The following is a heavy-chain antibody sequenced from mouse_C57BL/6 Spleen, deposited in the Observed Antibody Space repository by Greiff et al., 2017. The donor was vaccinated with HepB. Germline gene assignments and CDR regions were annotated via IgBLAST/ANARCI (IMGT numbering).Heavy chain of an antibody. Sequence: VKLQQSGAELARPGASVKLSCKASGYTFTSYGISWVKQRTGQGLEWIGEIYPRSGNTYYNEKFKGKATLTADKSSSTAYMELRSLTSEDSAVYFCARSELRGAMDYWGQGTSVTVSS. CDR3: ARSELRGAMDY. J-gene: IGHJ4*01. CDR1: GYTFTSYG. CDR2: IYPRSGNT. D-gene: IGHD1-1*01. V-gene: IGHV1-81*01.